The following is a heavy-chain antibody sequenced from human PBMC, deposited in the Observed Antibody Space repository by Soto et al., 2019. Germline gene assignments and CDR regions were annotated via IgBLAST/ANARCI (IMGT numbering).Heavy chain of an antibody. D-gene: IGHD6-13*01. V-gene: IGHV4-39*01. CDR2: ISYRGST. J-gene: IGHJ4*02. CDR1: GGSFSSNNYY. CDR3: ARHGAGIGAAGLYRDFDD. Sequence: QLQLQESGPGLVKPSETLSLTCTVSGGSFSSNNYYWAWIRQPPGKGLEWIGSISYRGSTYYKSSLKRRVAIAVDTSKNQFSLRLTSITAADTAVYYCARHGAGIGAAGLYRDFDDWGQGTLVTVSS.